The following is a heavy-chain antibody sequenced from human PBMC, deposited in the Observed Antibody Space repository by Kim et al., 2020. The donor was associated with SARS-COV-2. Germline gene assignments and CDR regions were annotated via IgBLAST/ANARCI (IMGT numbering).Heavy chain of an antibody. Sequence: GGSLRLSCAASGFTFSSYGMHWVRQAPGKGLEWVAVISYDGSNKYYVDSVKGRFTISRDNSKNTLYLQMNSLRAEDTAVYYCAKDGGGPGYWGQGTLVTVSS. CDR2: ISYDGSNK. V-gene: IGHV3-30*18. J-gene: IGHJ4*02. D-gene: IGHD3-16*01. CDR3: AKDGGGPGY. CDR1: GFTFSSYG.